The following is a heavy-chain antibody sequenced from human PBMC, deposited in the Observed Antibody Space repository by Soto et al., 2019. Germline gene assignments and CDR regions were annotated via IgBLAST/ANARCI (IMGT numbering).Heavy chain of an antibody. CDR3: AISVQAVYNYGMAV. Sequence: GGSLRLSCAASGFIVSNKYMSWVRQAPGKGLELVSVIYSNDNTKYADSVRGRFTISRDNSKNTLYLQMNSLRAEDTAVYYCAISVQAVYNYGMAVWGPGPTVTVSS. CDR2: IYSNDNT. J-gene: IGHJ6*02. CDR1: GFIVSNKY. V-gene: IGHV3-53*01.